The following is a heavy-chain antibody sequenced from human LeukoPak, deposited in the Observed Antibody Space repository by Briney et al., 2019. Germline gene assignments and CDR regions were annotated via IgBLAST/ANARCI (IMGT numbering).Heavy chain of an antibody. J-gene: IGHJ4*02. Sequence: ASVKVSCKASGFPFTNSAIQWVRQARGQRLEWIGWIVVGSGNTNYAQNFQERVTITRDMSTSTAYMELSSLRSEDTAVYYCAVYCGGDCHFDYWGQGTLVTVSS. D-gene: IGHD2-21*02. V-gene: IGHV1-58*02. CDR3: AVYCGGDCHFDY. CDR2: IVVGSGNT. CDR1: GFPFTNSA.